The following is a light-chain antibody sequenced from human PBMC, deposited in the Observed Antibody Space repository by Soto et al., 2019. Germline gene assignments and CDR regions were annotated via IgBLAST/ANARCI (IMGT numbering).Light chain of an antibody. V-gene: IGKV1-5*03. CDR2: KAS. J-gene: IGKJ5*01. CDR1: ESISDW. CDR3: QQYSTSSIS. Sequence: DIQMTQSPSTLSASVGDRVTFTCRASESISDWLVWYHQKPGKAPKLLIYKASRLESGVPSRFSGSASGTEFTLTITSLQPDDFGTYYCQQYSTSSISLGPGTRLEIK.